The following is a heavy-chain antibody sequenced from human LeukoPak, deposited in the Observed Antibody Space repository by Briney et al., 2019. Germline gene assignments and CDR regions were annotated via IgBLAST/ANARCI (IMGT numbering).Heavy chain of an antibody. CDR3: ARGGGWSPYYFDY. D-gene: IGHD6-19*01. CDR2: IYYSGST. Sequence: SETLSLTCTVSGGSMNTYYWSWIRQPPGKGLEWIGYIYYSGSTSYNPSLKSRVTISVDTSENQFSLKLTSVTAADTAVYYCARGGGWSPYYFDYWGRGTLVTVSS. J-gene: IGHJ4*02. V-gene: IGHV4-59*01. CDR1: GGSMNTYY.